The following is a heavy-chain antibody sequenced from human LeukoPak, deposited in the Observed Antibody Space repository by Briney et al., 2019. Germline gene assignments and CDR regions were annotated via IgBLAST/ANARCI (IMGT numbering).Heavy chain of an antibody. J-gene: IGHJ6*02. CDR3: ARRVPMYYYDSSGYYPPGGMDV. V-gene: IGHV4-59*12. CDR1: GFTFSSYA. CDR2: IYYSGST. D-gene: IGHD3-22*01. Sequence: GSLRLSCAASGFTFSSYAMSWVRQPPGKGLEWIGYIYYSGSTNYNPSLKSRVTISVDTSKNQFSLKLSSVTAADTAVYYCARRVPMYYYDSSGYYPPGGMDVWGQGTTVTVSS.